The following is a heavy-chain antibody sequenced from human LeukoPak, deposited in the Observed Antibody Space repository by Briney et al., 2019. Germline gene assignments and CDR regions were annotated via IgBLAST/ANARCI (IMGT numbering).Heavy chain of an antibody. CDR2: IYYSGST. Sequence: SETLSLTCTVSGGSISSYYRSWIRQPPGKGLEWIGYIYYSGSTNYNPSLKSRVTISVDTSKNQFSLKLSSVTAADTAVYYCARGVSVRFLEWLLTGLYFDYWGQGTLVTVSS. D-gene: IGHD3-3*01. CDR1: GGSISSYY. J-gene: IGHJ4*02. CDR3: ARGVSVRFLEWLLTGLYFDY. V-gene: IGHV4-59*01.